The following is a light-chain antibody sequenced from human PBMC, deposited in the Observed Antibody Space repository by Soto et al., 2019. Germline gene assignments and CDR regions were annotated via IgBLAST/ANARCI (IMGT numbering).Light chain of an antibody. CDR2: GAS. CDR1: QSVSSNY. CDR3: QQYNNWPLT. V-gene: IGKV3-20*01. Sequence: ENVLTQSPGTLSLSPGERVTLSCRASQSVSSNYLAWYQQKPGQAPRLLIYGASVRATGIPDRFSGSGSGTDFTLTISRLEPEDFAVYYCQQYNNWPLTFGGGTKVEIK. J-gene: IGKJ4*01.